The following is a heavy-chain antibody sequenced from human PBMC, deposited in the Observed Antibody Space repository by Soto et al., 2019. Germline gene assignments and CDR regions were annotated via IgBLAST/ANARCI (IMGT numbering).Heavy chain of an antibody. CDR1: GGSISSSSYY. Sequence: SETLSLTCTVSGGSISSSSYYWGWIRQPPGKGLEWIGSIYYSGSTYYNPSLKSRVTISVDTSKNQFSLKLSSVTAADTAVYYCARHSAVPAARRDLSAFDIWGQGTMVTVSS. CDR3: ARHSAVPAARRDLSAFDI. CDR2: IYYSGST. V-gene: IGHV4-39*01. J-gene: IGHJ3*02. D-gene: IGHD2-2*01.